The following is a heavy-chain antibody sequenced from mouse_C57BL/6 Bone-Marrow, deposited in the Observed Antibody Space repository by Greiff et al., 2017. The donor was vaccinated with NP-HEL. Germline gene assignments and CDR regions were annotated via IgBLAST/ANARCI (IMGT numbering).Heavy chain of an antibody. CDR2: IYPRSGNT. J-gene: IGHJ3*01. D-gene: IGHD2-1*01. CDR1: GYTFTSYG. Sequence: QVQLQESGAELARPGASVKLSCKASGYTFTSYGISWVKQRTGQGLEWIGEIYPRSGNTYYNEKFKGKATLTADKSSSTAYMELRSLTSEDSAVYFCAIGDGNYVSFAYWGQGTLVTVSA. V-gene: IGHV1-81*01. CDR3: AIGDGNYVSFAY.